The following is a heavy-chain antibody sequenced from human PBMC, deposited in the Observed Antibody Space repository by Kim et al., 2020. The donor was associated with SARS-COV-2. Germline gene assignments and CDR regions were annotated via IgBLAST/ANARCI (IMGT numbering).Heavy chain of an antibody. CDR1: GGSISSSTYY. V-gene: IGHV4-39*01. Sequence: SETLSLTCTVSGGSISSSTYYWGWICQPPGKGLQWIGSVYYSGSTHYNPSLKSRVTISVDTSKNQFSLILSSVTAADTAVFYCARHAPNTSNRPFDYWGQGTLVTVSS. D-gene: IGHD2-2*02. J-gene: IGHJ4*02. CDR2: VYYSGST. CDR3: ARHAPNTSNRPFDY.